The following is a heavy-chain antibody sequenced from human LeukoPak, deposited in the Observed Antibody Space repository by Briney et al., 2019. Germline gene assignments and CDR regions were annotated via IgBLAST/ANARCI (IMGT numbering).Heavy chain of an antibody. CDR2: INPNSGRT. V-gene: IGHV1-2*02. J-gene: IGHJ4*02. Sequence: GASVKVSCKASGYTFTAYYMHWVRQAPGQGLEWMGWINPNSGRTNYAQKFQGRVTMTGDTSISTAYMELTRLTSDDTAVYYCARGTYYDSSAYSGVRLFDYWGQGTLVTVSS. CDR3: ARGTYYDSSAYSGVRLFDY. D-gene: IGHD3-22*01. CDR1: GYTFTAYY.